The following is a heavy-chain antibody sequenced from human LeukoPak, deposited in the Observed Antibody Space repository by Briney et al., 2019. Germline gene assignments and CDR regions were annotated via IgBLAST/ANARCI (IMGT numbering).Heavy chain of an antibody. D-gene: IGHD2-8*01. CDR2: IIPIFGTA. Sequence: ASVKVSCKASGGTFSSYAISWVRQAPGQGREWMGRIIPIFGTANYAQKFQGSVTITTDESTSTAYMELSSLRSEDTAVYYCARESGSLMVVTPQYYYYMDVWGKGTTVTVSS. CDR1: GGTFSSYA. CDR3: ARESGSLMVVTPQYYYYMDV. J-gene: IGHJ6*03. V-gene: IGHV1-69*05.